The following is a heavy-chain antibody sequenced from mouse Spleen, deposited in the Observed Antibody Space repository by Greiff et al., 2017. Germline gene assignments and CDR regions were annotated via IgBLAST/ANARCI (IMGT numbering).Heavy chain of an antibody. CDR3: ARRLGRGAMDY. CDR2: IDPSDSYT. V-gene: IGHV1-50*01. Sequence: QVQLQQPGAELVKPGASVKLSCKASGYTFTSYWMQWVKQRPGQGLEWIGEIDPSDSYTYYNQKFKGKATLTVDTSSSTAYMQLSSLTSEDEEVYYRARRLGRGAMDYWGQGTSVTVSS. D-gene: IGHD4-1*01. J-gene: IGHJ4*01. CDR1: GYTFTSYW.